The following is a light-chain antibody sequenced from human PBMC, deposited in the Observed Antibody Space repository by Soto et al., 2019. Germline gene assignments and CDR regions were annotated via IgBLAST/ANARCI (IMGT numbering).Light chain of an antibody. CDR3: QQLHDYPIT. J-gene: IGKJ5*01. V-gene: IGKV1-39*01. CDR2: AAS. CDR1: QSISSY. Sequence: DAQRTQSPSSLSASVGDRVTITCRASQSISSYLNWYQQKPGKAPKLLIYAASSLQSGVPSRFSGSGSGTDFTLTISSLQPEDFATYYCQQLHDYPITFGQGTRLELK.